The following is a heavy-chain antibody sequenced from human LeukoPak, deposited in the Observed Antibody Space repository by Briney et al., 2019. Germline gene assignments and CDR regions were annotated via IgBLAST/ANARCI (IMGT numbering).Heavy chain of an antibody. CDR1: GFTFSTSA. V-gene: IGHV3-64D*06. J-gene: IGHJ4*02. CDR3: VKLPYSDTSAYYVDY. CDR2: ISSNGGST. Sequence: GGSLRVSCSASGFTFSTSAIHWVRQAPGKGLEYVSAISSNGGSTYYAGSVKGRFTISRDNSKNTLSLQMSSLRPEDTAVYYCVKLPYSDTSAYYVDYWGQGTLVTVSS. D-gene: IGHD3-22*01.